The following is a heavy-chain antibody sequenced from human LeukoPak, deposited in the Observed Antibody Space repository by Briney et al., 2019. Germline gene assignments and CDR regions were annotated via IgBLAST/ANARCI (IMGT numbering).Heavy chain of an antibody. Sequence: ASVKVSCKASGYTFTGYYMHWVRQAPGQGLEWMGRNNPNSGGTNYAQKFQGRVTMTRDTSISTAYMELSRLRSDDTAVYYCARGDTLGYCSSTSCYGYDWFDPWGQGTLVTVSS. CDR3: ARGDTLGYCSSTSCYGYDWFDP. J-gene: IGHJ5*02. CDR2: NNPNSGGT. D-gene: IGHD2-2*01. CDR1: GYTFTGYY. V-gene: IGHV1-2*06.